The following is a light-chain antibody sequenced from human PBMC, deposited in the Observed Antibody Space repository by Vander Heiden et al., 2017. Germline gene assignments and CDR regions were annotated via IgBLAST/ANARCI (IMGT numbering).Light chain of an antibody. J-gene: IGLJ1*01. CDR2: DVS. Sequence: QSALTPSASVFGSPGQSITISCTETSSAVGGFNFVSWYQQHPGRAPKLIIYDVSDRPAGVSDRFSGSKSGNTAALTISGRQAEDEADYYCTSYTSSGLYVFGTGTKVTVL. CDR3: TSYTSSGLYV. V-gene: IGLV2-14*03. CDR1: SSAVGGFNF.